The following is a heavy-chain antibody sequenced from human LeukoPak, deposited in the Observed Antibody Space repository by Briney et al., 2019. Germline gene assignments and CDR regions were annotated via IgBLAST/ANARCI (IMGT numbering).Heavy chain of an antibody. CDR3: ASGGYSYGFDY. CDR2: IYHNGNT. V-gene: IGHV4-30-2*01. Sequence: SETLSLTCAVSGGSISSGGYSWSWIRQPPGKGLEWIGYIYHNGNTYYSPSLKSRVTISVDRSKNQLSLKLSSVTAADTAMYYCASGGYSYGFDYWGQGTLVTVSS. CDR1: GGSISSGGYS. D-gene: IGHD5-18*01. J-gene: IGHJ4*02.